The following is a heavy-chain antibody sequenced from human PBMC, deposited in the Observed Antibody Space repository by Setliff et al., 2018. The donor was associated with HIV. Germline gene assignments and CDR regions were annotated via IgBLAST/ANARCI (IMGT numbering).Heavy chain of an antibody. CDR2: IYISRST. J-gene: IGHJ4*02. CDR1: GGFSDRYF. Sequence: SETLSLTCTVSGGFSDRYFWSWVRQPPGKGLEWIGYIYISRSTNYNPSFKGRVAMSVDRSKNQFSLKLSSVTAADTAVYHCARARGSTLYINTFDSWGQGTLVTVPQ. CDR3: ARARGSTLYINTFDS. V-gene: IGHV4-4*08. D-gene: IGHD3-16*01.